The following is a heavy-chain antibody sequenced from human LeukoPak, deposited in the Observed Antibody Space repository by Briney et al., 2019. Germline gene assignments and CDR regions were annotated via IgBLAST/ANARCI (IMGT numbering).Heavy chain of an antibody. CDR1: GDSVSRDSVV. J-gene: IGHJ6*02. CDR3: VRGYHRGGLDV. Sequence: SQTLSLTCAISGDSVSRDSVVWNWVRQSPSRGLEWLGRIYYESKWYIDYAESLKSRMSVNSDTSKNQLSLQLNSVSLEDTAVYYCVRGYHRGGLDVWGQGTTVAVSS. V-gene: IGHV6-1*01. CDR2: IYYESKWYI. D-gene: IGHD1-14*01.